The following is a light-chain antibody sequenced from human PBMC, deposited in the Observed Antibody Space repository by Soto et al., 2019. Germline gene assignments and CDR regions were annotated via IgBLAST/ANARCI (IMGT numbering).Light chain of an antibody. V-gene: IGKV1-5*03. J-gene: IGKJ1*01. Sequence: IQITQSPSSLSASVGDRVTITCRTSRSIINWLAWYQQKSGKGPKLLIYKASNLQTGVPSRFSGSGYGTEFTLTISSLQPDDVATYYCQQYSDHWTFGQGTKVDIK. CDR3: QQYSDHWT. CDR2: KAS. CDR1: RSIINW.